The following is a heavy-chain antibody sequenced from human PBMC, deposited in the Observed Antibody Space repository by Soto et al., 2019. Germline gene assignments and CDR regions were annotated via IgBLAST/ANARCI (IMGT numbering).Heavy chain of an antibody. Sequence: PSETLSLTCAVSGGSISSSNWWSWVRQTPGKGLEWIGEIYHSGSTNYNPTLKSRVTISVDKSKNQFSLKLSSVTAADTAVYYCASWRMDGRMDVWGQGTTVTVSS. V-gene: IGHV4-4*02. CDR3: ASWRMDGRMDV. CDR2: IYHSGST. J-gene: IGHJ6*02. CDR1: GGSISSSNW. D-gene: IGHD2-15*01.